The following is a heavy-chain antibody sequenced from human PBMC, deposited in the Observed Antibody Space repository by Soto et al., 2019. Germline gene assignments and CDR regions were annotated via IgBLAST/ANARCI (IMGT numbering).Heavy chain of an antibody. CDR2: ISGSGGST. CDR3: AANYYDSSGYYYPLDY. CDR1: GFTFSSYA. J-gene: IGHJ4*02. Sequence: GGSLRLSCAASGFTFSSYAMSWFRQAPGKGLEWVSAISGSGGSTYYADSVKGRFTIPRDNSKNTLYLQMNSLRAEDTAVYYCAANYYDSSGYYYPLDYWGQGTLVTVSS. V-gene: IGHV3-23*01. D-gene: IGHD3-22*01.